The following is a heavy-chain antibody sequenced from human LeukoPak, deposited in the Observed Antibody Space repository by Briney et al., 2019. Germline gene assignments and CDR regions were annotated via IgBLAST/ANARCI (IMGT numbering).Heavy chain of an antibody. J-gene: IGHJ4*02. CDR2: ISSRSSYI. CDR1: GFTFSSYS. Sequence: GGSLRLSCAASGFTFSSYSMNWVCQGQRKGLEWVSSISSRSSYIYYADSVKGRFTSSRDNAKKSLYLQRNSLRAEDTAVYYCAREGRGEDYLDYWGQGTLVTVSS. D-gene: IGHD3-10*01. CDR3: AREGRGEDYLDY. V-gene: IGHV3-21*03.